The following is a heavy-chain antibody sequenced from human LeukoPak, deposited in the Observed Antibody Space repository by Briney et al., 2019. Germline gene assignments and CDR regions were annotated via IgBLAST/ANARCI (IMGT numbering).Heavy chain of an antibody. CDR2: IYYSGST. J-gene: IGHJ4*02. CDR3: ARLYDAPGDFDY. Sequence: SETLSLACTVSGASFSSYYWTWIRQPPGKGLEWIGYIYYSGSTNYNPSLKSRVTISVDTSKNQFSLKLSSVTAADTAVYYCARLYDAPGDFDYWGQGTLVTVSS. V-gene: IGHV4-59*08. D-gene: IGHD3-3*01. CDR1: GASFSSYY.